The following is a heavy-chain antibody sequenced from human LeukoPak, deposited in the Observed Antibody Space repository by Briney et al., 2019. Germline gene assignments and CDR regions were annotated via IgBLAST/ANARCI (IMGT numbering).Heavy chain of an antibody. J-gene: IGHJ4*02. D-gene: IGHD2-2*01. V-gene: IGHV3-7*03. CDR3: ARERSCSSTSCYALDY. CDR1: GFTFSSYW. CDR2: IKQDGSEK. Sequence: GGSLRLSCAASGFTFSSYWMSWVRQAPGKGLEWVANIKQDGSEKYYVDSVKGRFTISRDNAKNSLYLQMNSLRVEDTAVYYCARERSCSSTSCYALDYWGQGTLVTVSS.